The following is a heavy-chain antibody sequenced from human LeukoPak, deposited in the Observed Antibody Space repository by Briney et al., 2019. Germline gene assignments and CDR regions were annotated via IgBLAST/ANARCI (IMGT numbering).Heavy chain of an antibody. Sequence: ASVKVSCKASGYTFTGYYMHWVRQAPGQGLEWMGWITTNSGDTNYAQKFQGRVIMTRDTSISTGYMELSRLRSDDTAVYYCARQTAGYFDYWDQGTLVTVS. D-gene: IGHD3-10*01. CDR1: GYTFTGYY. CDR2: ITTNSGDT. V-gene: IGHV1-2*02. J-gene: IGHJ4*02. CDR3: ARQTAGYFDY.